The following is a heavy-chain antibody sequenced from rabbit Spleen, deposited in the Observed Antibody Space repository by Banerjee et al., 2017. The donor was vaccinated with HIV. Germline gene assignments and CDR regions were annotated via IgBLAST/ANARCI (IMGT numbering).Heavy chain of an antibody. Sequence: QEQLVESGGGLVQPEGSLTLTCKASGFDFRQYGVTWVRQAPGKGLEWIGYIDPIFGVSYYANWVNSRFPISSQDAQKPLYLQLTRVTASDTATYFRVRARPYPFVLWGPGTLVTVS. CDR2: IDPIFGVS. CDR3: VRARPYPFVL. J-gene: IGHJ4*01. D-gene: IGHD5-1*01. CDR1: GFDFRQYG. V-gene: IGHV1S47*01.